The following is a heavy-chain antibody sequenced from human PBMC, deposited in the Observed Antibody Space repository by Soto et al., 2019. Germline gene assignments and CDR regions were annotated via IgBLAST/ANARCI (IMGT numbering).Heavy chain of an antibody. J-gene: IGHJ4*02. D-gene: IGHD3-22*01. CDR3: AGEGPSYTYYYDSSGYYFDY. CDR1: GFTFSSYA. V-gene: IGHV3-30-3*01. CDR2: ISYDGSNK. Sequence: GGSLRLSCAASGFTFSSYAMHWVRQAPGKGLEWVAVISYDGSNKYYADSVKGRFTISRDNSKNTLYLQMNSLRAEDTAVYYCAGEGPSYTYYYDSSGYYFDYWGQGTLVTVSS.